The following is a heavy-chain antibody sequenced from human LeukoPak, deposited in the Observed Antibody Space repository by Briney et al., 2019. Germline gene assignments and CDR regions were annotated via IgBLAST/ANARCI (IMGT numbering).Heavy chain of an antibody. Sequence: GGSLRLSCAASGFTFDDYAMHWVRQAPGKGLEWVSGISWNSGSIGYADSVKGRFTISRDNAKNSLYLQMNSLRAEDTALYYCAKDIGPIIAVAGTDFDYWGQGTLVTVSS. CDR2: ISWNSGSI. D-gene: IGHD6-19*01. J-gene: IGHJ4*02. CDR3: AKDIGPIIAVAGTDFDY. V-gene: IGHV3-9*01. CDR1: GFTFDDYA.